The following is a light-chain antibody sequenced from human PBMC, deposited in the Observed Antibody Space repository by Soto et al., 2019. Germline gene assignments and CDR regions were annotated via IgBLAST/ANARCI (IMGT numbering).Light chain of an antibody. J-gene: IGLJ3*02. CDR3: SSYTSSSPLV. CDR2: DVS. V-gene: IGLV2-14*01. Sequence: QSVLTQPASVSGSPGQSITISCTGTSSDVGGYNYVSWYQQHPGKAPKLMIYDVSNRPSGVSNRFSGSKSGNTASLTISGLQGEDVADYYCSSYTSSSPLVFGGGIK. CDR1: SSDVGGYNY.